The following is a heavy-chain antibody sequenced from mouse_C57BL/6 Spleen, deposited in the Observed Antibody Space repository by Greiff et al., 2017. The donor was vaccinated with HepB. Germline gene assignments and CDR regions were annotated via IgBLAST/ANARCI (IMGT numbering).Heavy chain of an antibody. D-gene: IGHD2-1*01. V-gene: IGHV1-55*01. Sequence: QVQLKQPGAELVKPGASVKMSCKASGYTFTSYWITWVKQRPGQGLEWIGDIYPGSGSTNYNEKFKSKATLTVDTSSSTAYMQLSSLTSEDSAFYYCASGNYEAWFAYWGQGTLVTVSA. CDR2: IYPGSGST. CDR1: GYTFTSYW. CDR3: ASGNYEAWFAY. J-gene: IGHJ3*01.